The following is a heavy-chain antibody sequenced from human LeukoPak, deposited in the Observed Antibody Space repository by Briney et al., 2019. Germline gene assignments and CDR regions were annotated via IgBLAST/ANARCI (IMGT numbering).Heavy chain of an antibody. V-gene: IGHV1-69*13. CDR3: AGYLGRFGELLKLDY. D-gene: IGHD3-10*01. J-gene: IGHJ4*02. Sequence: SVKVSCTASGGTFSSYAISWVRQAPGQGLEWMGGIIPIFGTANYAQKFQGRVTISRDESTSTAYMELSSLGSEDTAVYYCAGYLGRFGELLKLDYWGQGTLVSVSS. CDR1: GGTFSSYA. CDR2: IIPIFGTA.